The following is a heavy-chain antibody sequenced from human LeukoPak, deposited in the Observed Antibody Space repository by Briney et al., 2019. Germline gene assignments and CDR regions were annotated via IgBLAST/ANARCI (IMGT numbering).Heavy chain of an antibody. CDR3: AKDLMRDRWFGES. CDR1: GFTFSYYG. J-gene: IGHJ5*02. Sequence: GGSLRLSCAASGFTFSYYGMHWVRQAPGKGLEWVAFIRFDGNDKFYTKSVKGRFTISKDTSRSTLYLQMNSLRPEDTAVYYCAKDLMRDRWFGESWGQGTLVTVSS. V-gene: IGHV3-30*02. CDR2: IRFDGNDK. D-gene: IGHD3-10*01.